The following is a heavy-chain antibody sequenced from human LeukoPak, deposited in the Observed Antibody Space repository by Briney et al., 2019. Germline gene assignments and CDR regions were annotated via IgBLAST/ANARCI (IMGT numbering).Heavy chain of an antibody. J-gene: IGHJ6*02. CDR1: GGSFSGYY. CDR3: ARGRYYGSGSYYNLYYYYGMDV. D-gene: IGHD3-10*01. Sequence: PSETLSLTCAVYGGSFSGYYWSWIRQPPGKGLEWIGEINHSGSTNYNPSLKSRVTISVDTSKNQFSLKLSSVTAADTAVYYCARGRYYGSGSYYNLYYYYGMDVWGQGTTVTVSS. CDR2: INHSGST. V-gene: IGHV4-34*01.